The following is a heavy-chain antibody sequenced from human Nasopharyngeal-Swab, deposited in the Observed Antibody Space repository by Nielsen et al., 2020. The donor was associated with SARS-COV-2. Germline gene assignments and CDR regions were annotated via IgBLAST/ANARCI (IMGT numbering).Heavy chain of an antibody. J-gene: IGHJ4*02. CDR3: AREVVGGLVDS. CDR2: FSYTGIT. CDR1: GGSISSGSIRSYY. D-gene: IGHD1-26*01. V-gene: IGHV4-61*01. Sequence: SETLSLTCTVSGGSISSGSIRSYYWSWIRQPPGKGLEWIGYFSYTGITNYNPSLKSRVTISVDMSKNQFSLKLSSVAAADTAVHYCAREVVGGLVDSWGQGTLVTVSS.